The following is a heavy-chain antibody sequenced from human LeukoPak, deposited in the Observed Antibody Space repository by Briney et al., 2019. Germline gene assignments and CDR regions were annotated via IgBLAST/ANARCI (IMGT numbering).Heavy chain of an antibody. V-gene: IGHV3-7*03. J-gene: IGHJ4*02. Sequence: GGSLRLSCVASGFTFSSSWMSWVRQAPGRGLEWVANIKQDESQKYYVDSVKGRFTVSRDNAKNSLYLQMNSLRAEDTAVYYCARCRFSGTSCDFDSWGQGPLVIVSS. CDR1: GFTFSSSW. D-gene: IGHD2-2*01. CDR3: ARCRFSGTSCDFDS. CDR2: IKQDESQK.